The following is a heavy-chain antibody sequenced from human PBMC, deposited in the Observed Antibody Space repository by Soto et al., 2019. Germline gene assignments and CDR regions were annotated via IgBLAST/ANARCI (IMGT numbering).Heavy chain of an antibody. J-gene: IGHJ6*02. CDR2: ISFDGSNE. Sequence: QMQLVESGGGVVQPGESLRLSCAASGFTFNYYPMHWVRQTPGKGLEWVAVISFDGSNEYYADSVKGRFTISRDNSKNMLYLQMNSLRAEDAAVYYCARLPGALVAVLYIYPLDGREAMSDVDVWGQGTTVSVSS. D-gene: IGHD6-19*01. CDR3: ARLPGALVAVLYIYPLDGREAMSDVDV. V-gene: IGHV3-30-3*01. CDR1: GFTFNYYP.